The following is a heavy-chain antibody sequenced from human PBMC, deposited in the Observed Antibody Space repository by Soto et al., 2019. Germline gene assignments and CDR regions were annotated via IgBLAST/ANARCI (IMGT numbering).Heavy chain of an antibody. D-gene: IGHD6-13*01. CDR2: IYYSGST. J-gene: IGHJ4*02. V-gene: IGHV4-31*03. CDR1: GSSISSGVYY. Sequence: QVQLQESGPGLVKPSQTLSLTCTVSGSSISSGVYYCSWIRQHPGKGLEWIGYIYYSGSTYYNPSLKSRVTISVDTSKNQFSLKLSSVTAADTAVYYCARDASGYSSRWYYFDYWGQGTLVTVSS. CDR3: ARDASGYSSRWYYFDY.